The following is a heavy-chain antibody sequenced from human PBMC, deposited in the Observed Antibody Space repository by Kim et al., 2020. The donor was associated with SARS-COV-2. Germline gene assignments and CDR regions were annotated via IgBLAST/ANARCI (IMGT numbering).Heavy chain of an antibody. J-gene: IGHJ5*02. CDR2: ISNSGNT. CDR1: GGSLSGGGFY. D-gene: IGHD6-25*01. Sequence: TLSLTCTVSGGSLSGGGFYWSWIRQLPGKGLEWIGYISNSGNTYYSPSLKSRSTISADTFKNQFSLKLTSVTAADTAIYYCARDAVQRDNWFDPWGQ. V-gene: IGHV4-31*03. CDR3: ARDAVQRDNWFDP.